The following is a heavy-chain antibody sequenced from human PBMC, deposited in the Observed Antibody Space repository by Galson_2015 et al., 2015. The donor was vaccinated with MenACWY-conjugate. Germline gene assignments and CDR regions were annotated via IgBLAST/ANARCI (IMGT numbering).Heavy chain of an antibody. CDR2: TYYRSKWYN. V-gene: IGHV6-1*01. D-gene: IGHD6-19*01. CDR1: GDSVSSNRDA. J-gene: IGHJ4*02. CDR3: ARDSSLSTGWYDF. Sequence: CAISGDSVSSNRDAWNWIRQSPSRGLEWLGRTYYRSKWYNDYSVSVKSRITINPDTSRNQFSLELNSVTPEDTAVYFCARDSSLSTGWYDFWGQGTLVPVSS.